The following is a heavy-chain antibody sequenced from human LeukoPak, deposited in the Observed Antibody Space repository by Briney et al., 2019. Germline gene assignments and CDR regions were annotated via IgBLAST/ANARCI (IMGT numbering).Heavy chain of an antibody. CDR1: GFTFSSYE. CDR3: ARISKMVRGVNDAFDI. D-gene: IGHD3-10*01. Sequence: GGSLRLSCSASGFTFSSYEINWVRQAPGKGLEWVSYISSSGSTIYYADSVKGRFTISRDNAKNSLYVQMNSLRAEDTAVYYCARISKMVRGVNDAFDIWGQGTMVTVSS. V-gene: IGHV3-48*03. J-gene: IGHJ3*02. CDR2: ISSSGSTI.